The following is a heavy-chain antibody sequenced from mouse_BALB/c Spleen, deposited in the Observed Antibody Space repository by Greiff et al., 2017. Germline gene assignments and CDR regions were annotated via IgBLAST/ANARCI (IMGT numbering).Heavy chain of an antibody. CDR1: GFTFSSFG. V-gene: IGHV5-17*02. CDR2: ISSGSSTI. Sequence: EVQRVESGGGLVQPGGSRKLSCAASGFTFSSFGMYWVRQAPEKGLEWVAYISSGSSTIYYADTVKGRFTISRDNPKNTLFLQMTSLRSEDTAMYYCARRSNCAMDYWGQGTSVTVSS. D-gene: IGHD2-5*01. J-gene: IGHJ4*01. CDR3: ARRSNCAMDY.